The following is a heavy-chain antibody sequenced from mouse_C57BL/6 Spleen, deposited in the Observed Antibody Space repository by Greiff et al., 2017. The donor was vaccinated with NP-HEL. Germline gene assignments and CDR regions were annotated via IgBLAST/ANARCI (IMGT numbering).Heavy chain of an antibody. CDR1: GYAFSSSW. CDR2: IYPGDGDT. V-gene: IGHV1-82*01. J-gene: IGHJ1*03. Sequence: VQLQQSGPELVKPGASVKISCKASGYAFSSSWMNWVKQRPGKGLEWIGRIYPGDGDTNYNVKFKGKATLTADKSSSTAYMQLSSLTSEDSAVYFCARGLRPYWYFDVWGTGTTVTVSS. D-gene: IGHD2-4*01. CDR3: ARGLRPYWYFDV.